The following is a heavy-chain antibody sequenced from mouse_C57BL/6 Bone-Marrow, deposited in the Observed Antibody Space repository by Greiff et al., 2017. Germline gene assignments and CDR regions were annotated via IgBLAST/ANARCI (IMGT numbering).Heavy chain of an antibody. D-gene: IGHD2-2*01. CDR3: ARVAGYAYAMGY. CDR1: GYTFTDSY. Sequence: VQLQQSGPVLVKPGASVKMSCKASGYTFTDSYMNWVKQSQGKSLEWIGVINPYNGGTSYNQKSKVKATLTVDKSSSAAYKELNSLTSGNSAVYYGARVAGYAYAMGYWGQGASGTVSS. J-gene: IGHJ4*01. CDR2: INPYNGGT. V-gene: IGHV1-19*01.